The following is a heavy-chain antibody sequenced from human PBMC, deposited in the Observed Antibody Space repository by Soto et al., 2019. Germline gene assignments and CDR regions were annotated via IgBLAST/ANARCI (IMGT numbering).Heavy chain of an antibody. J-gene: IGHJ3*01. CDR1: GFTFSGFG. D-gene: IGHD4-17*01. Sequence: QVHLVESGGGVVQPGTSLRLSCEASGFTFSGFGMHWVRQTPGKGLEWVAVIWYDGSKEYFADCVKGRFTISRDNSKNALYLQMNSLRAEDSAIYSCARGRGGSYGGNSAHYDVCGQGTLVTVSS. CDR2: IWYDGSKE. V-gene: IGHV3-33*01. CDR3: ARGRGGSYGGNSAHYDV.